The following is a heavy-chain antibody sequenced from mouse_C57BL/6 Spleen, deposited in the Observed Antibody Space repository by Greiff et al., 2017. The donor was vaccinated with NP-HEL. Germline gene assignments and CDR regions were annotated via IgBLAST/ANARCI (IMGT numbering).Heavy chain of an antibody. V-gene: IGHV1-54*01. Sequence: QVQLKQSGAELVRPGTSVKVSCKASGYAFTNYLIEWVKQRPGQGLEWIGVINPGSGGTNYNEKFKGKATLTADKSSSTAYMQLSSLTSEDSAVYFCARSGTTVGFDYWGQGTTLTVSS. D-gene: IGHD1-1*01. J-gene: IGHJ2*01. CDR1: GYAFTNYL. CDR2: INPGSGGT. CDR3: ARSGTTVGFDY.